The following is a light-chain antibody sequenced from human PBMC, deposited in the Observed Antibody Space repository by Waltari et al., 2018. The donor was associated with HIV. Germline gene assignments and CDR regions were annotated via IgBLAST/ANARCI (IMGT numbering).Light chain of an antibody. J-gene: IGKJ3*01. CDR1: QSVSSY. Sequence: DIVLTQSPAPLSLSPGERATLSCRASQSVSSYLAWYHQKPSQAPRLLIYDASNRATGIPARFSGSGSGTDFTLTISSLEPEDFAVYYCQQRSNWPPIFTFGPGTKVDIK. CDR2: DAS. V-gene: IGKV3-11*01. CDR3: QQRSNWPPIFT.